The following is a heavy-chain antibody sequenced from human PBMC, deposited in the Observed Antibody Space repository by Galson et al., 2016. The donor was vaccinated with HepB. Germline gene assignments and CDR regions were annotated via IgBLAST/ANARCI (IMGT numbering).Heavy chain of an antibody. CDR2: ISYGGRNK. J-gene: IGHJ6*02. Sequence: SLRLSCAASGFTFSSYAMHWVRQAPGKGLEWLAVISYGGRNKYYADSVKGRFAVSRDDSKNTLYLQMNSLRAEDTAVYYCARDHGGYSSTMDVWGQGTTVTVSS. CDR1: GFTFSSYA. CDR3: ARDHGGYSSTMDV. V-gene: IGHV3-30*09. D-gene: IGHD6-19*01.